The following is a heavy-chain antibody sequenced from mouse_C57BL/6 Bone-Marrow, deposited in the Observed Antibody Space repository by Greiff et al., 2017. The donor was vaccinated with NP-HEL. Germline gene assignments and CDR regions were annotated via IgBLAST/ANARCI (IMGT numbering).Heavy chain of an antibody. V-gene: IGHV1-63*01. J-gene: IGHJ2*01. CDR3: ARSANWADYFDY. CDR1: GYTFTNYW. D-gene: IGHD4-1*01. Sequence: VQRVESGAELVRPGTSVKMSCKASGYTFTNYWIGWAKQRPGHGLEWIGDIYPGGGYTNYNEKFKGKATLTADKSSSTAYMQFSSLTSEDSAIYYCARSANWADYFDYWGQGTTLTVSS. CDR2: IYPGGGYT.